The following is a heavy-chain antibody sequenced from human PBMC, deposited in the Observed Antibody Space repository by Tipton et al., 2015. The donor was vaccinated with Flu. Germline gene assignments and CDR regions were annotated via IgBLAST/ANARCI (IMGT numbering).Heavy chain of an antibody. Sequence: TLSLTCTVSGGSISSYYWSWIRQPPGKGLEWIGYIYYSGSTNYTPSLKSRVTISVDTSKNQFSLKLSSVTAADTAVYYCARGYSSGWFPYYYYYGMDVWGQGTTVTVSS. J-gene: IGHJ6*02. V-gene: IGHV4-59*08. CDR1: GGSISSYY. D-gene: IGHD6-19*01. CDR3: ARGYSSGWFPYYYYYGMDV. CDR2: IYYSGST.